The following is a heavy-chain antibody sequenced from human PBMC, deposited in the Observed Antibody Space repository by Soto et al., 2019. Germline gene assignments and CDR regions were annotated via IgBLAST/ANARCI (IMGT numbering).Heavy chain of an antibody. CDR3: VSSRSAIYGDALDV. D-gene: IGHD2-2*01. J-gene: IGHJ3*01. CDR1: GGSISRYF. V-gene: IGHV4-59*03. CDR2: IYDDGTT. Sequence: SETLSRTCIVSGGSISRYFRNWLRQPPGKGLEWIGYIYDDGTTDYNPSLKSRVTILLDMSKNQFSLKLSSVTAADTAVYYCVSSRSAIYGDALDVWGQGTMVTVSS.